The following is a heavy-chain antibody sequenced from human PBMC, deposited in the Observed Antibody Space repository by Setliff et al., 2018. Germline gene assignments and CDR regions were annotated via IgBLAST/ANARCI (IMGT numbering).Heavy chain of an antibody. Sequence: GESLKISCKGSGYSFTNTWIGWVRQMPGKGLEWMGIIYLGDSDVRYSPSFQGQVTISADKSINTAYLQWSSLKASDTAIYYCARLGGWLTSPETPGAFDIWGQGTMVTVSS. CDR2: IYLGDSDV. J-gene: IGHJ3*02. V-gene: IGHV5-51*01. D-gene: IGHD3-16*01. CDR1: GYSFTNTW. CDR3: ARLGGWLTSPETPGAFDI.